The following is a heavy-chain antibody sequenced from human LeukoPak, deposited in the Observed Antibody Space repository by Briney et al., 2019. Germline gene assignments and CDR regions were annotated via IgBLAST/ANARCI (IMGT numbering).Heavy chain of an antibody. Sequence: AGGSLRLSCAASGFTFSSYAMSWVRQAPGKGLEWVSAISGSGGSTYYADSVKGRFTISRDNSKNTLYLQMNSLRAEDTAVYYCAKVVSIVVVPNFDYWGQGTLVTVSS. CDR1: GFTFSSYA. J-gene: IGHJ4*02. D-gene: IGHD2-21*01. V-gene: IGHV3-23*01. CDR2: ISGSGGST. CDR3: AKVVSIVVVPNFDY.